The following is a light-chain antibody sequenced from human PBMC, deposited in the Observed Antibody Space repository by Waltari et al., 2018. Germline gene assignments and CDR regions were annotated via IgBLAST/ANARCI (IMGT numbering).Light chain of an antibody. CDR2: GAS. CDR3: QQYGSTPYT. J-gene: IGKJ2*01. Sequence: EIVLTQSPGTLSLSPGEGATLPCRASQSFSTSYLAWYQQKPGQAPRLLIYGASTRAPRLPDRFSGSGSGTDFTLAITRLEPEDFAVYYCQQYGSTPYTFGQGTKLEIK. V-gene: IGKV3-20*01. CDR1: QSFSTSY.